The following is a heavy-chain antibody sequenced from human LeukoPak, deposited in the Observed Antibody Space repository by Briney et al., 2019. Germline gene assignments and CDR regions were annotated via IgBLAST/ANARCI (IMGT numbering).Heavy chain of an antibody. V-gene: IGHV4-4*07. CDR2: IYTSGST. CDR1: GGSISRYY. D-gene: IGHD1-26*01. Sequence: SETLSLTCTVSGGSISRYYWSWLRQPAGKGLEWIGRIYTSGSTSYNPSLKSRVTKSVDTSKNQFALKLSSVTAADTAVYYCARLGILGAMYWFDPWGQGTLVTVSS. CDR3: ARLGILGAMYWFDP. J-gene: IGHJ5*02.